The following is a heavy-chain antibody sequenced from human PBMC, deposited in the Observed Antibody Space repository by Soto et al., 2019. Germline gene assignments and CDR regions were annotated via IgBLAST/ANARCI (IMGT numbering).Heavy chain of an antibody. CDR1: GYTFTSYA. Sequence: GASVKVSCKASGYTFTSYAMHWVRQAPGQRLEWMGWISAGNGNTKYSQKFQGRVTITRDTSASTAYMELSSLRSEDTAVYYCAREHGDSGYERANYYYGMDVWGQGTTVTVSS. J-gene: IGHJ6*02. CDR2: ISAGNGNT. D-gene: IGHD5-12*01. CDR3: AREHGDSGYERANYYYGMDV. V-gene: IGHV1-3*01.